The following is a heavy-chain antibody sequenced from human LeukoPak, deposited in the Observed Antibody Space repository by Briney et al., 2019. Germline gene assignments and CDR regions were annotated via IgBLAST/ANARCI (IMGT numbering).Heavy chain of an antibody. CDR1: GFTFSSYA. CDR2: ISYDGSNK. J-gene: IGHJ4*02. Sequence: GGSLRLSCAASGFTFSSYAMHWVRQAPGKGLEWVAVISYDGSNKYYADSVKCRFTISRDKSKDTLYLQMNSLRAEDTAVYYCARLQWLARSFDYWGQGTLVTVSS. D-gene: IGHD6-19*01. CDR3: ARLQWLARSFDY. V-gene: IGHV3-30*04.